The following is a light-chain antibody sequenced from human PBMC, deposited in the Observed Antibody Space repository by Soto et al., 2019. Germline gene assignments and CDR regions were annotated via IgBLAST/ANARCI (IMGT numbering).Light chain of an antibody. J-gene: IGLJ2*01. Sequence: QSALTQPASVSGSPGQSIAISCSGTSSDVGAYNFVSWYQQHPGKAPKLLIYDVTNRPSGVFNRFSGSKSGNTASLIISGLQAEDEADYYCSSYTPSNTVIFGGGTKVTVL. CDR1: SSDVGAYNF. CDR2: DVT. CDR3: SSYTPSNTVI. V-gene: IGLV2-14*03.